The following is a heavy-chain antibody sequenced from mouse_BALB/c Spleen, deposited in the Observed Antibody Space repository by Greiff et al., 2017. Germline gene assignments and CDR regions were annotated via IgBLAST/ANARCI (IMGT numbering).Heavy chain of an antibody. CDR1: GYTFTSYY. Sequence: VKLMESGPELVKPGASVRISCKASGYTFTSYYIHWVKQRPGQGLEWIGWIYPGNVNTKYNEKFKGKATLTADKSSSTAYMQLSSLTSEDSAVYFCARGGYYGSSHWYFDVWGAGTTVTVSS. V-gene: IGHV1S56*01. J-gene: IGHJ1*01. CDR2: IYPGNVNT. D-gene: IGHD1-1*01. CDR3: ARGGYYGSSHWYFDV.